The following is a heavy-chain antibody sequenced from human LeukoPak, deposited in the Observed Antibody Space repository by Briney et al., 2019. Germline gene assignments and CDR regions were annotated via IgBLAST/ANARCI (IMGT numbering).Heavy chain of an antibody. CDR2: ISGSGGST. CDR3: ARNFEFSGYDNYYYGMDV. CDR1: GFTFSSYA. J-gene: IGHJ6*02. V-gene: IGHV3-23*01. Sequence: PGGSLRLSCAASGFTFSSYAMSWVRQAPGKGLEWVSAISGSGGSTYYADSVKGRFTISRDNSKNTLYLQMNSLRAEDTAVYYCARNFEFSGYDNYYYGMDVWGQGTTVTVSS. D-gene: IGHD5-12*01.